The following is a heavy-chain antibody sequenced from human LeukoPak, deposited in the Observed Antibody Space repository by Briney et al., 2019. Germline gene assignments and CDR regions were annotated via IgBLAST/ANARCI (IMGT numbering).Heavy chain of an antibody. D-gene: IGHD3-22*01. Sequence: ASVKVSCKASGYTFTGYYMHWVRQAPGQGLEWMGWINPNSGGTNYAQKFQGRVTMTRDTSISTAYMELSRLRSDDTAVYYCARGYYDSSGYYYAESLFDYWGQGTLVTVSS. V-gene: IGHV1-2*02. J-gene: IGHJ4*02. CDR1: GYTFTGYY. CDR3: ARGYYDSSGYYYAESLFDY. CDR2: INPNSGGT.